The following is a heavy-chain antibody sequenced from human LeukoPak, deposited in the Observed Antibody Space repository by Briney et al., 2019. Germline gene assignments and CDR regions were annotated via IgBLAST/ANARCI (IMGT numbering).Heavy chain of an antibody. J-gene: IGHJ6*02. V-gene: IGHV4-34*01. CDR1: GGSFSGYN. D-gene: IGHD1-7*01. CDR2: INHSGST. CDR3: ARGGNWNYARYYYYYYYGMDV. Sequence: SETLSLTCAVYGGSFSGYNWSWIRQPPGKGLEWIGEINHSGSTNYNPSLKSRVTISVDTSKNQFSLKLSSVTAADTAVYYCARGGNWNYARYYYYYYYGMDVWGQGTTVTVSS.